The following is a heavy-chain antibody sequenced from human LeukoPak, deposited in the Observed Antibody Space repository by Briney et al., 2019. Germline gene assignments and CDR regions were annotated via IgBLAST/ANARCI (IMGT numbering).Heavy chain of an antibody. J-gene: IGHJ4*02. D-gene: IGHD3-10*01. Sequence: PSETLSLTCAVYGGSFSGYYWSWIRQPPGKGLEWIGEINHSGSTNYNPSLKSRVTISVDTSKNQFSLKLSPVTAADTAVYYCARSLRGRLTSPLGSGSYYYFDYWGQGTLVTVSS. CDR2: INHSGST. CDR1: GGSFSGYY. CDR3: ARSLRGRLTSPLGSGSYYYFDY. V-gene: IGHV4-34*01.